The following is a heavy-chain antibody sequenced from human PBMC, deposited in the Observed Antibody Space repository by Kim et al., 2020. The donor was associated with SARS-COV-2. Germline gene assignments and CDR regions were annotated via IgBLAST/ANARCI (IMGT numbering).Heavy chain of an antibody. J-gene: IGHJ1*01. Sequence: GGSLRLSCPRSTYQIQQRSEEHTSQLQSRDSISYSVFYLKRKITEYVDSVKGRFTISRDNAKNTLYLQMNSLRPEDTAVYYCARAGDYDISGYYGFFHHWGQG. V-gene: IGHV3-74*03. CDR1: TYQIQQRS. CDR2: FYLKRKIT. CDR3: ARAGDYDISGYYGFFHH. D-gene: IGHD3-22*01.